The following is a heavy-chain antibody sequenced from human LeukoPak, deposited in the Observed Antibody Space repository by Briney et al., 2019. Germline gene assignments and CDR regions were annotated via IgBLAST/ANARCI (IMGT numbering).Heavy chain of an antibody. Sequence: PSETLSLTCTVSGGSISSYYWSWIRQPPGKGLEWIGYIYYNGSTKYNPSLKSRVTISVDTSKNQFSLKVSSVTAADTAVYYCARGRRDGYNFYWYFDLWGRGTLVTVSS. CDR3: ARGRRDGYNFYWYFDL. V-gene: IGHV4-59*08. J-gene: IGHJ2*01. D-gene: IGHD5-24*01. CDR2: IYYNGST. CDR1: GGSISSYY.